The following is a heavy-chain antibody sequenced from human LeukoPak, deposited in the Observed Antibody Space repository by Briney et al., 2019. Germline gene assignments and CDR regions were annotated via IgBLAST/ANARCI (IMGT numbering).Heavy chain of an antibody. CDR3: ASSGSYRFDY. CDR2: ITASGTAM. Sequence: GGSLRLSCAAAGFTFSSYSMNWVRQAPGKGLEWVSHITASGTAMFYADSVKGRFTISRDNAKNSLYLQMNSLRDEDTAVYYCASSGSYRFDYWGQGTLVTVSS. J-gene: IGHJ4*02. CDR1: GFTFSSYS. D-gene: IGHD1-26*01. V-gene: IGHV3-48*02.